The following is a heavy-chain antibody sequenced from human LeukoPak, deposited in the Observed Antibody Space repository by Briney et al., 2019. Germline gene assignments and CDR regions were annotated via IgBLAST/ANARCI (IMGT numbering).Heavy chain of an antibody. CDR2: MNPNSGDT. V-gene: IGHV1-8*01. D-gene: IGHD6-19*01. Sequence: GASVKVSCKASGYTFTSYDINWVRQATGQGLEWMGWMNPNSGDTGYAQKFQGRVTMTRNTSISTAYMELSSLRSEDTAVYYCARGSYSSGWYLSTPYYYYYYMDVWGKGTTVTVSS. J-gene: IGHJ6*03. CDR1: GYTFTSYD. CDR3: ARGSYSSGWYLSTPYYYYYYMDV.